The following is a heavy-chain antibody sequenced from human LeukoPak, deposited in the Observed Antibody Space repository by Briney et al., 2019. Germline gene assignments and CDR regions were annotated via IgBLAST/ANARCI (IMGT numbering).Heavy chain of an antibody. CDR2: ISWNSGSI. CDR3: AKEGIAARVRDY. V-gene: IGHV3-9*01. Sequence: GGSLRLSCAASGFTFDDYAMHWVRQAPGKGLEWVSGISWNSGSIGYADSVKGRFTISRDNSKNTLYLQMNSLRAEDTAVYYCAKEGIAARVRDYWGQGTLVTVSS. CDR1: GFTFDDYA. J-gene: IGHJ4*02. D-gene: IGHD6-6*01.